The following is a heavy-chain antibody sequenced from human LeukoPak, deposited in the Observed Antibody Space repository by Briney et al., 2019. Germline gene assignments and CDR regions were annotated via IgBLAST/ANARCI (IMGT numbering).Heavy chain of an antibody. J-gene: IGHJ5*02. CDR3: ARDQGSGLYNWFDP. CDR2: ISSSSSTM. CDR1: GFTFSSYS. V-gene: IGHV3-48*02. Sequence: GGSLRLSCAASGFTFSSYSMNWVRQAPGKGLEWVSYISSSSSTMYYADSVKGRFTISRDNAKNSLYLQMNSLRDEDTAVYYCARDQGSGLYNWFDPWGQGTLVTVSS. D-gene: IGHD3-10*01.